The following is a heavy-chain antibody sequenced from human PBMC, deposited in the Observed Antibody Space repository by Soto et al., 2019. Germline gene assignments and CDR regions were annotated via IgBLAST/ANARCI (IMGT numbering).Heavy chain of an antibody. J-gene: IGHJ4*02. Sequence: EVQLVESGGGLVQPGGSLRLSCAASRFTFSSYAMHWVRQAPGKGLEYLSAISSHGGSTYYASSVKGRFTISRDNSKNTLYLQMGSLRAEDMAVYYCARDKFAGAAAGFSNYWGQGTLVTVSA. V-gene: IGHV3-64*01. CDR3: ARDKFAGAAAGFSNY. D-gene: IGHD6-13*01. CDR2: ISSHGGST. CDR1: RFTFSSYA.